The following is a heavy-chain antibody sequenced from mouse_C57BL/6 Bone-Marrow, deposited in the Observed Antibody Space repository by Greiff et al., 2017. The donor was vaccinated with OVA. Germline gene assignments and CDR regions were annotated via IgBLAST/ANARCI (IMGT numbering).Heavy chain of an antibody. CDR1: GFTFSSYT. V-gene: IGHV5-9*01. D-gene: IGHD1-1*01. CDR2: ISGGGGNT. CDR3: ARRGYGSSSVYCDY. J-gene: IGHJ2*01. Sequence: EVQGVESGGGLVKPGGSLKLSCAASGFTFSSYTMSWVRQTPEKRLEWVATISGGGGNTYYPDSVKGRFTISRDNAKNTLYLQMSSLRSEDTALYYCARRGYGSSSVYCDYWGQGTTLTVSS.